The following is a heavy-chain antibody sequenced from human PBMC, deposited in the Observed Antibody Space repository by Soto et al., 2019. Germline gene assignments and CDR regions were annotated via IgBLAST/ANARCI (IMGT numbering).Heavy chain of an antibody. J-gene: IGHJ4*02. CDR2: ISSSSSTI. CDR1: GFTFSSYS. CDR3: AREMAALNYFDY. Sequence: PGGSLRLSCAASGFTFSSYSMNWVRQAPGKGLEWVSYISSSSSTIYYADSVKGRFTISRDNAKNSLYLQMNSLRVEYTAVYYCAREMAALNYFDYWGQETLVTVSS. D-gene: IGHD2-15*01. V-gene: IGHV3-48*01.